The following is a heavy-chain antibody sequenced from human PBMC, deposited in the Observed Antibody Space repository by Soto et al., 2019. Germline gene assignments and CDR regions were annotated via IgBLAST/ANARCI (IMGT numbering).Heavy chain of an antibody. Sequence: GASVKVSCKASGFTFTSSAMQWVRQARGQRLEWIGWIVVGSGNTNYAQKFQERVTITRDASTSTAYMELSSLRSEDTAVYYCATDRSNPRSDAFDIWGQGTMVTVSS. CDR2: IVVGSGNT. J-gene: IGHJ3*02. CDR1: GFTFTSSA. CDR3: ATDRSNPRSDAFDI. D-gene: IGHD4-4*01. V-gene: IGHV1-58*02.